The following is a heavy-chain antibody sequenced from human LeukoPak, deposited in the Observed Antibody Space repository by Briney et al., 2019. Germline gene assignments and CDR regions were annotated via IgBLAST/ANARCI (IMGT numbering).Heavy chain of an antibody. CDR3: ARVHSSGWYSIDY. Sequence: PGGSQRLSCAASGFSFRNYGMHWVRQAPGKGLEWVAVISYVGSNKYYADSVKGRFTISRDDSKNTLYLQMNSVRVEDTAMYYCARVHSSGWYSIDYWGQGTLVTVSS. D-gene: IGHD6-19*01. J-gene: IGHJ4*02. CDR2: ISYVGSNK. V-gene: IGHV3-30*19. CDR1: GFSFRNYG.